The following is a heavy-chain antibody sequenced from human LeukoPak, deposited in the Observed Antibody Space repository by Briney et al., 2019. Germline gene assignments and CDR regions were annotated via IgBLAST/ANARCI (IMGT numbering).Heavy chain of an antibody. V-gene: IGHV3-7*01. D-gene: IGHD2-2*01. CDR3: AREGSSAISPAADF. J-gene: IGHJ4*02. CDR1: GFSFGNYW. CDR2: VKQGGGEK. Sequence: PGGSLRLSCVASGFSFGNYWMIWVRPAPGKGLEWAANVKQGGGEKHYVDSVRGHITVSRDNAKNSLYLKMNRLRAEETAVYYCAREGSSAISPAADFWGPGTLVTVSS.